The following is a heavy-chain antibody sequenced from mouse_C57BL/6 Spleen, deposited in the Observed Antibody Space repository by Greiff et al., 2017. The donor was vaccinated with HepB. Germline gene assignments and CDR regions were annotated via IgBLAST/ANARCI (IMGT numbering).Heavy chain of an antibody. CDR3: ARPIYYDYDDDY. CDR2: INPNNGGT. Sequence: EVQLQQSGPELVKPGASVKISCKASGYTFTDYYMNWVKQSHGKSLEWIGDINPNNGGTSYNQKFKGKATLTVDKSSSTAYMELRSLTSEDSAVYYCARPIYYDYDDDYWGQGTTLTVSS. CDR1: GYTFTDYY. J-gene: IGHJ2*01. V-gene: IGHV1-26*01. D-gene: IGHD2-4*01.